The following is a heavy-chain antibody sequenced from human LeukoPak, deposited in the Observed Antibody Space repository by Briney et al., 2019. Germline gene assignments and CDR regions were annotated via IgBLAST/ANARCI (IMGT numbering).Heavy chain of an antibody. J-gene: IGHJ4*02. Sequence: GGSLRLSCAASGFTFSSYEMNWVRQATGKGLEWVSYISSSGSTIYYADSVKGRFTISRDNAKNSLYLQVNSLRAEDTAVYYCARRGYNWKFDYWGQGTLVTVSS. V-gene: IGHV3-48*03. CDR3: ARRGYNWKFDY. CDR1: GFTFSSYE. CDR2: ISSSGSTI. D-gene: IGHD1-20*01.